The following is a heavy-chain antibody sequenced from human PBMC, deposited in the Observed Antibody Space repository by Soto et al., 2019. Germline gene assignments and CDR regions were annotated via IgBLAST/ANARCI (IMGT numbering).Heavy chain of an antibody. CDR1: GYNFNTYG. Sequence: QVQLVQSGAQVRRPGTSVRISCTTSGYNFNTYGIIWVRQAPGQGLEWMGWISGYNGYTKYAQSLEDRVTLSTDTSTRTALLELRTLRSGDTALYFCARDRDYSHTDADVHYWGQGTQVTVSS. V-gene: IGHV1-18*01. CDR2: ISGYNGYT. D-gene: IGHD3-22*01. J-gene: IGHJ4*02. CDR3: ARDRDYSHTDADVHY.